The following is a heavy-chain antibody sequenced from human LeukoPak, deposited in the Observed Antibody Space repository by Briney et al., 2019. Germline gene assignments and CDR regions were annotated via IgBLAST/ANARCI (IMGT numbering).Heavy chain of an antibody. CDR1: GFTFSTYA. Sequence: GGSLRLSCAASGFTFSTYAMSWVRQAPGKGLEWVSGSGSGGSTHYADSVKGRFTISRDNSKNTLYLQMNSLRAEDTAVYYCAKDFWSGYYPNYWGQGTLVTVSS. CDR3: AKDFWSGYYPNY. V-gene: IGHV3-23*01. D-gene: IGHD3-3*01. CDR2: SGSGGST. J-gene: IGHJ4*02.